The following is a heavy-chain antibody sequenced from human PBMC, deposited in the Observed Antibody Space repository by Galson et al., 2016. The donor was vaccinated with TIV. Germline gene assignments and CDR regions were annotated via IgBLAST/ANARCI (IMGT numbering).Heavy chain of an antibody. CDR2: IIPIFGLA. V-gene: IGHV1-69*13. Sequence: SVKVSCKASGGAFISHGISWVRQDPGQGLEWMGGIIPIFGLANYAQKFQGRVTITADDSTRTAYMELSSLRFDDTAVYYCARGGSTVTRPFDYWGQGTLVTVSS. D-gene: IGHD4-17*01. CDR1: GGAFISHG. CDR3: ARGGSTVTRPFDY. J-gene: IGHJ4*02.